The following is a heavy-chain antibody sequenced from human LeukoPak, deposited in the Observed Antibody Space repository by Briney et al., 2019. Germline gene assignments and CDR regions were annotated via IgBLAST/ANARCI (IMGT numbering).Heavy chain of an antibody. D-gene: IGHD4-17*01. V-gene: IGHV3-23*01. Sequence: QPGGSLRLSCAASGFTFGRYAMTWVRQAPGRGLEWVSIISDDGGATYYADSVKGRFTISRDNSKNTLYLQMNSLRAEDTAVYYCAKTSDYGAQGDAFDIWGQGTMVTVSS. J-gene: IGHJ3*02. CDR2: ISDDGGAT. CDR1: GFTFGRYA. CDR3: AKTSDYGAQGDAFDI.